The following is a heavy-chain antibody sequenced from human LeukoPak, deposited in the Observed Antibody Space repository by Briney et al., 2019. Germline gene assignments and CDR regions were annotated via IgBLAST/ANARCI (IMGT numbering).Heavy chain of an antibody. CDR3: AKYDRRGGYYFDY. D-gene: IGHD3-16*01. CDR1: GFTFSSYA. J-gene: IGHJ4*02. V-gene: IGHV3-23*01. Sequence: PGGFLRLSCAASGFTFSSYAMNWVRQAPGKGLEWVSAISGSGGSTYYADSVKGRFTISRDNSKNTLYLQMNSLRAEDTAVYYCAKYDRRGGYYFDYWGQGTLVTVSS. CDR2: ISGSGGST.